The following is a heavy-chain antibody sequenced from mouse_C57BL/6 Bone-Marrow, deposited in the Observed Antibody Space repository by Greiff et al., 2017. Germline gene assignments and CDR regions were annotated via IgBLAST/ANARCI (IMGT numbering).Heavy chain of an antibody. J-gene: IGHJ2*01. CDR1: GYTFTSYW. Sequence: QVQLQQSGAELVMPGASVKLSCKASGYTFTSYWMHWVKQRPGQGLEWIGEIDPSDSYTNYNQKFKGKSTLTVDKSSSTAYMQLSSLTSEDSAVYYCAREGIYYGSSSFDYWGQGTTLTVSS. CDR2: IDPSDSYT. V-gene: IGHV1-69*01. D-gene: IGHD1-1*01. CDR3: AREGIYYGSSSFDY.